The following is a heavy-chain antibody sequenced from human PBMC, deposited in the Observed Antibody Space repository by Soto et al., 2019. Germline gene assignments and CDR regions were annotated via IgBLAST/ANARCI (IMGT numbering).Heavy chain of an antibody. CDR3: ARDINDFWSGYLY. Sequence: QVPLVESGGGVVQPGTSLRLSCAASGFSFSSYAMHWVRQAPGKGLEWVAALWYDGSNQNYAESVKGRFTISRDNSKCTVSLQVNSRKAEDTAVYYCARDINDFWSGYLYWGQGTLVTVSS. J-gene: IGHJ4*02. V-gene: IGHV3-33*01. CDR2: LWYDGSNQ. CDR1: GFSFSSYA. D-gene: IGHD3-3*01.